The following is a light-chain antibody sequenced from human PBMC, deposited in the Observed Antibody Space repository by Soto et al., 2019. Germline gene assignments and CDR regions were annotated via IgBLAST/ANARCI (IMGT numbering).Light chain of an antibody. CDR1: SSDVGGYNY. J-gene: IGLJ2*01. V-gene: IGLV2-8*01. CDR2: GVS. Sequence: QSALTQPPSASGSPGQSVTISCTGTSSDVGGYNYVSWYQQHPGKAPKLMISGVSKRPSGVPDRFSGSKSGNTASLTVPGFQAEDEADYYCSSFAGNNNLVFGGGTKLTVL. CDR3: SSFAGNNNLV.